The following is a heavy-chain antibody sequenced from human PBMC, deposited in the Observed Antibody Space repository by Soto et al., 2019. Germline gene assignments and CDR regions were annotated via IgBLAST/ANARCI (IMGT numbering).Heavy chain of an antibody. CDR3: ARVTPSPDYXDYPRRKYYYGMDV. CDR2: IIPIFGTA. J-gene: IGHJ6*02. Sequence: SVKVSCKASGGTFSSYAISWVRQAPGQGLEWMGGIIPIFGTANYAQKFQGRVTITADESTSTAYMELSSLRSEDTAVYYCARVTPSPDYXDYPRRKYYYGMDVWGQGTTVTVSS. V-gene: IGHV1-69*13. CDR1: GGTFSSYA. D-gene: IGHD4-17*01.